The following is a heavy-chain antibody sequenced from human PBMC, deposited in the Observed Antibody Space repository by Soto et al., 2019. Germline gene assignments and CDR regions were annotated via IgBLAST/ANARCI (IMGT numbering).Heavy chain of an antibody. CDR1: GFTLSYHY. CDR3: VRGHWSFDY. Sequence: SGGSLRLCCAASGFTLSYHYMGWVRQAPGKGLEWVARSRNKDHSYSREYAASVKGRFTISRDDSKNSLYLQMSSLKAEDTAVYYCVRGHWSFDYWGQGTVVTVSS. J-gene: IGHJ4*02. D-gene: IGHD2-8*02. CDR2: SRNKDHSYSR. V-gene: IGHV3-72*01.